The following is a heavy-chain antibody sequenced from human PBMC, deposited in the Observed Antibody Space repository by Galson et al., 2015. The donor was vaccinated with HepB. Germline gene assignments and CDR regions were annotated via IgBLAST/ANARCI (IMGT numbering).Heavy chain of an antibody. V-gene: IGHV3-7*01. D-gene: IGHD3-16*02. Sequence: SLRLSCAASGFSISSFWMTWVRQAPGKGLEWVANIKQDGRKTFYVDSVKGRFTISRDNAKNSLFLQMNSLRAEDTAVYYCARDRDDYVWGSYRRLDYWGQGTLVTVSS. CDR2: IKQDGRKT. CDR3: ARDRDDYVWGSYRRLDY. J-gene: IGHJ4*02. CDR1: GFSISSFW.